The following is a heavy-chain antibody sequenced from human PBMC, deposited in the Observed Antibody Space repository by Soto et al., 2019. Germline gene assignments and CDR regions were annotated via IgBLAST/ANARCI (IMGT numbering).Heavy chain of an antibody. CDR3: ARFNWYFDL. J-gene: IGHJ2*01. Sequence: QVQLQESGPGLVKPSETLSLTCTVSGGSISSYYWSWIRQPPGKGLEWIGYIYYRGSTNYNPSLKSRFTISVDTSKNQFFLKLSSVTAADTAMYYCARFNWYFDLWGRGTLVTVSS. CDR1: GGSISSYY. CDR2: IYYRGST. V-gene: IGHV4-59*01.